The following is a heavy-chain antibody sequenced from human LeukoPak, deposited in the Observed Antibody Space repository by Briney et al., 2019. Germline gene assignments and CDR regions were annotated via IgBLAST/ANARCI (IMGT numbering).Heavy chain of an antibody. CDR2: INPHSGGT. CDR3: ARGVTARGFYYYMDI. Sequence: ALVKVSCKASGYTFTGYYIQWVRQAPGQGLEWMGWINPHSGGTNYAQEFQGRVTMTRDTSISTAYMELSSLRPDDTAVYSCARGVTARGFYYYMDIWGNGTTVTTSS. J-gene: IGHJ6*03. CDR1: GYTFTGYY. V-gene: IGHV1-2*02. D-gene: IGHD2-21*02.